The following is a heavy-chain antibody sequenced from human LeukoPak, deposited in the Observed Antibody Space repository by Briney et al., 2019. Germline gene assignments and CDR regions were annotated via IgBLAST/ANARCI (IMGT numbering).Heavy chain of an antibody. Sequence: ASVKVSCKASGGTFSSYAISWVRQAPGQGLEWMGRIIPIPGIANYAQEFQGRVTITVDKSTSTAYMELSSLRSEDTAVYYCARVSGGYSGYEDYWGQGTLVTVSS. CDR1: GGTFSSYA. CDR2: IIPIPGIA. J-gene: IGHJ4*02. D-gene: IGHD5-12*01. V-gene: IGHV1-69*04. CDR3: ARVSGGYSGYEDY.